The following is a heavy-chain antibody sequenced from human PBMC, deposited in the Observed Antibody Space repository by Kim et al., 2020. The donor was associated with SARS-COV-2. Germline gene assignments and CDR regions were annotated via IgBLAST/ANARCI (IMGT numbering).Heavy chain of an antibody. CDR2: INHSGST. J-gene: IGHJ6*02. CDR1: GGSFSGYY. CDR3: ARGRGEWLRSPAFYYYYYGMDV. Sequence: SETLSLTCAVYGGSFSGYYWSWIRQPPGKGLEWIGEINHSGSTNYNPSLKSRVTISVDTSKNQFSLKLSSVTAADTAVYYCARGRGEWLRSPAFYYYYYGMDVWGQGTTVTVSS. V-gene: IGHV4-34*01. D-gene: IGHD5-12*01.